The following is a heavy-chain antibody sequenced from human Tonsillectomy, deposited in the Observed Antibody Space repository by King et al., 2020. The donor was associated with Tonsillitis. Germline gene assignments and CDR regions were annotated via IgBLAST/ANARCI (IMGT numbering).Heavy chain of an antibody. V-gene: IGHV4-34*01. D-gene: IGHD3-10*01. J-gene: IGHJ5*02. CDR3: ARGGFGSGSYYGNWFDP. CDR2: INHSGST. Sequence: VQLQQWGAGLLKPSETLSLTCAVYGGSFSGYYWSWIRQPPGKGLEWIGEINHSGSTNYNPSLKSRVTVSVDTSKNQFSLKPSSVTAADTAVYYCARGGFGSGSYYGNWFDPWGQGTLVTVSS. CDR1: GGSFSGYY.